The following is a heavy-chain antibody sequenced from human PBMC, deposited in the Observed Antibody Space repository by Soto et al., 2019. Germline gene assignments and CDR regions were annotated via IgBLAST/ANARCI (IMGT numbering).Heavy chain of an antibody. CDR1: GFTFSSYA. D-gene: IGHD6-13*01. J-gene: IGHJ6*02. CDR3: AKDFQQLSFYGMDV. CDR2: ISGSGGST. Sequence: EVQLLESGGGLVQPGGSLRLSCAASGFTFSSYAMSWVRQAPGKGLKWVSAISGSGGSTYYADSVKGRFTISRDNSKNTLYLQMNSLRAEDTAVYYCAKDFQQLSFYGMDVWGQGTTVTVSS. V-gene: IGHV3-23*01.